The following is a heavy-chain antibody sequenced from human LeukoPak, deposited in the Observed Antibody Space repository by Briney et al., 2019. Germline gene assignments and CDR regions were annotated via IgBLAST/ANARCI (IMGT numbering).Heavy chain of an antibody. Sequence: PSQTLSLTCAVYGGSFSGYYCSWIRQPPGKGLEWIGEINHSGSTNYNPSLKSRVTISVDTSKNQFSLKLSSVTAADTAVYYCASRKRYCTNGVCYTVDYFDYWGQGTLVTVSS. CDR3: ASRKRYCTNGVCYTVDYFDY. D-gene: IGHD2-8*01. CDR1: GGSFSGYY. J-gene: IGHJ4*02. V-gene: IGHV4-34*01. CDR2: INHSGST.